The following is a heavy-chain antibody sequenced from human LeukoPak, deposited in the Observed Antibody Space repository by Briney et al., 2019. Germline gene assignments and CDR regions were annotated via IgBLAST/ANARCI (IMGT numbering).Heavy chain of an antibody. CDR1: GDTSTSYG. V-gene: IGHV1-18*04. Sequence: GASVKVSCKASGDTSTSYGISGVRQAPGQGLEWMGWISAYNGNTNYAQKLQGRVTMTTDTSTSTAYMELRSLRSDDTAVYYCARLRDIVVVPAAFLDYWGQGTLVTVSS. CDR2: ISAYNGNT. J-gene: IGHJ4*02. D-gene: IGHD2-2*01. CDR3: ARLRDIVVVPAAFLDY.